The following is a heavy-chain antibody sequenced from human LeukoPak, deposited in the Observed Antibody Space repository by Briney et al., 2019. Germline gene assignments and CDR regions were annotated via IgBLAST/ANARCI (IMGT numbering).Heavy chain of an antibody. J-gene: IGHJ4*02. CDR2: SHYSGTS. Sequence: SETLSLTCTVSGASISSGGYYWSWIRQQPGKGLEWIGYSHYSGTSYYSTSLKSRIAISIDTSKNQFSLKLSSVTAADTAVYYCATSLRGASDFWGQGTLVTVSS. CDR1: GASISSGGYY. V-gene: IGHV4-31*03. CDR3: ATSLRGASDF. D-gene: IGHD3-10*01.